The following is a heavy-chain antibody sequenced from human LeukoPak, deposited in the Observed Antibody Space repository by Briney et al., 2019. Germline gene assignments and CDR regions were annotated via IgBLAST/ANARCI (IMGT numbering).Heavy chain of an antibody. CDR2: IGTRSRHI. Sequence: GGSLRLSCAVSGFSLTDYSINWIRQAPGKGLEWVSSIGTRSRHIYYAESVKGRFTISRDNATNSVYLQMNSLGVEDTGVYYCAPRGAHGYWGQGTLVTVSS. J-gene: IGHJ4*02. D-gene: IGHD4/OR15-4a*01. CDR3: APRGAHGY. V-gene: IGHV3-21*01. CDR1: GFSLTDYS.